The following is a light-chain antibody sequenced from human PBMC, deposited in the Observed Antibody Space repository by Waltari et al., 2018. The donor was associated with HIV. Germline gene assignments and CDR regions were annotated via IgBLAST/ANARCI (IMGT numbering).Light chain of an antibody. CDR3: CSYAGSSTFYV. J-gene: IGLJ1*01. CDR1: SSDVGSYNL. Sequence: QSALTQPASVSGSPGQSITISCTGTSSDVGSYNLVSWYQQHPGKAPKLNIYEVNKRPSGVSNRFSGSKSGNTASLTISGLQAEDEADYYCCSYAGSSTFYVFGTGTKVTVL. CDR2: EVN. V-gene: IGLV2-23*02.